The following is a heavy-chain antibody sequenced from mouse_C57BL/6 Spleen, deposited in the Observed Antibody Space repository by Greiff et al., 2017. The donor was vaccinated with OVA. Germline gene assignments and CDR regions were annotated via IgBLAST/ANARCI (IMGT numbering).Heavy chain of an antibody. CDR3: ARDGITTVVGYYFDY. D-gene: IGHD1-1*01. J-gene: IGHJ2*01. CDR2: ISYDGSN. V-gene: IGHV3-6*01. Sequence: EVQLQESGPGLAKPSQSLSLTCSVTGYSITSGYYWNWIRQFPGNKLEWMGYISYDGSNNYNPSLKNRISITRDTSKNQFFLKLNSVTTEDTATYYCARDGITTVVGYYFDYWGQGTTLTVSS. CDR1: GYSITSGYY.